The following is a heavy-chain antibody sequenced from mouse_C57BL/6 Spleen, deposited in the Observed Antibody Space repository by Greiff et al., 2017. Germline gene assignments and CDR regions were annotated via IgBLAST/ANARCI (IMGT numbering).Heavy chain of an antibody. D-gene: IGHD2-1*01. J-gene: IGHJ2*01. CDR1: GFTFSDYG. CDR3: ARGGKILFFDY. V-gene: IGHV5-17*01. Sequence: EVKVVESGGGLVKPGGSLKLSCAASGFTFSDYGMHWVRQAPEKGLEWVAYISSGSSTIYYADTVKGRFTISRDNAKNTLFLQMTSLRSEDTAMDYCARGGKILFFDYWGQGTTLTVSS. CDR2: ISSGSSTI.